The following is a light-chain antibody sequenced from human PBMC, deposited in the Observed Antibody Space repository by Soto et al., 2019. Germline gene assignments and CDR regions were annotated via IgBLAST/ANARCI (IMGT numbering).Light chain of an antibody. V-gene: IGKV3-20*01. Sequence: EIVLTQSPGTLSLSPGERATLSCRASQSVSSSYLAWYQQKPGQAPRLLIYGASSRATGIPDGFSGSGSGIDFTLTISRLEPEDFAVYYCQQYGSSPVTFGQGTKLEIK. CDR3: QQYGSSPVT. CDR2: GAS. CDR1: QSVSSSY. J-gene: IGKJ2*01.